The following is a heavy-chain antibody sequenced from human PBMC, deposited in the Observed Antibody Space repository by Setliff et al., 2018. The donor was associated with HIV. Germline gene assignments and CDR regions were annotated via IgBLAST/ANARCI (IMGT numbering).Heavy chain of an antibody. CDR3: ARRGWERPTRAYYFYNYMDV. V-gene: IGHV3-7*01. CDR1: GFTFNNYW. Sequence: GESLKISCTASGFTFNNYWMNWVRQVPGKGLEWVANIKEDGSEKYYVDSVKGRFTISRDNAKNSLYLQMHSLRAEDTAVYYCARRGWERPTRAYYFYNYMDVWGNGTTVTVSS. J-gene: IGHJ6*03. CDR2: IKEDGSEK. D-gene: IGHD1-26*01.